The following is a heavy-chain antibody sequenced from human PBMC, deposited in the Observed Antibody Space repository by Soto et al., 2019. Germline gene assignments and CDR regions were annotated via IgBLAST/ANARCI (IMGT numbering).Heavy chain of an antibody. CDR1: GGSMSSYY. J-gene: IGHJ4*02. CDR3: ARETVRGYHYFDY. V-gene: IGHV4-59*01. CDR2: IYYSGAT. D-gene: IGHD3-10*01. Sequence: PSETLSLTCTVSGGSMSSYYWSWIRQPPGKGLEWIGHIYYSGATNYNPSLKSRLTISLDTSKNQFSLKLSSVTAADTAVYYCARETVRGYHYFDYWGQGTLVTVSS.